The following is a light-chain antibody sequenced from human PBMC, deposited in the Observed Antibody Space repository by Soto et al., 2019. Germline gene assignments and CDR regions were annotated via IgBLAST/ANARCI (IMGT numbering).Light chain of an antibody. V-gene: IGLV2-23*02. Sequence: QSVLTQPASVSGSPGQSVTISCTGTSSDVGTYNLVSWYQHYPGKAPKLMIYEVIKRPSGVSNRFSGSKSGNTAFLTISGGQAEEEAAYYCCSYGGSGPCNYVFGSGTKLTVL. CDR1: SSDVGTYNL. CDR2: EVI. J-gene: IGLJ1*01. CDR3: CSYGGSGPCNYV.